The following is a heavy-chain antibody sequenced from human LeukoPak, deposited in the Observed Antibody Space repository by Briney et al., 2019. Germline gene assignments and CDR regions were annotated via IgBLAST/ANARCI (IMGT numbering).Heavy chain of an antibody. V-gene: IGHV3-21*01. CDR2: ITSTGSHV. CDR3: VRDGSPNYGDYAFFDN. D-gene: IGHD4-17*01. J-gene: IGHJ4*02. CDR1: GFTFSGHS. Sequence: PGGSLTLSCAASGFTFSGHSMSWVRQAPGKGLEWVSSITSTGSHVYYPDSLKGRFTISRDNTKNSLFLQTNSLRVEDTAVYYCVRDGSPNYGDYAFFDNWGQGTLVTVSS.